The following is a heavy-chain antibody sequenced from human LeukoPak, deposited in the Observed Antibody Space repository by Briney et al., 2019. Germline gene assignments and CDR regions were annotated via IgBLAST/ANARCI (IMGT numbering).Heavy chain of an antibody. V-gene: IGHV3-30-3*01. CDR1: GFTFSSYA. CDR3: ARDVGWELLHRSYFDY. D-gene: IGHD1-26*01. J-gene: IGHJ4*02. CDR2: ISYDGSNK. Sequence: PGGSLRLSCAASGFTFSSYAMHWVRQAPGKGLEWVAAISYDGSNKYYADSVKGRFTISRDNSKNTLYLQMNSLRAEDTAVYYCARDVGWELLHRSYFDYWGQGTLVTVSS.